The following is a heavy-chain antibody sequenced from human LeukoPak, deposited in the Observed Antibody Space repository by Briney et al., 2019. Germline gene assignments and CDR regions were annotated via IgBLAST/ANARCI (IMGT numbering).Heavy chain of an antibody. D-gene: IGHD3-22*01. Sequence: GGSLRLSCAASGFTFSSYSMNWVRQAPGKGLEWVSYISSSSSTIYYADSVEGRFTISRDNAKNSLYLQMNSLRDEDTAVYYCARDGYYDSSGYYYGDPYYFDYWGQGTLVTVSS. CDR3: ARDGYYDSSGYYYGDPYYFDY. CDR1: GFTFSSYS. V-gene: IGHV3-48*02. J-gene: IGHJ4*02. CDR2: ISSSSSTI.